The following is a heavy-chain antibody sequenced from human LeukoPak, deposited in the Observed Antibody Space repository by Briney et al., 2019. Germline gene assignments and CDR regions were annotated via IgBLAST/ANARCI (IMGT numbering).Heavy chain of an antibody. CDR1: GFTFSTSG. Sequence: PGGSLRLSCAASGFTFSTSGMNWVRQAPGKGLEWVSYISSSSSTITYADSVKGRFTISRDNAKNSLYLQMNSLRAEDTAMYYCARDKTRRIQLWPGDWYFDLWGRGTLVTVSS. D-gene: IGHD5-18*01. CDR2: ISSSSSTI. J-gene: IGHJ2*01. CDR3: ARDKTRRIQLWPGDWYFDL. V-gene: IGHV3-48*04.